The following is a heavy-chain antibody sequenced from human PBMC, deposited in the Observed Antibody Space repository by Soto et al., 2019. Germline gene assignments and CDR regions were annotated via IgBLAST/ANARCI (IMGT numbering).Heavy chain of an antibody. CDR2: IRQDGGEK. CDR1: GFTFSSYW. J-gene: IGHJ3*02. CDR3: AKYCRLYDILSGRSDAFDI. Sequence: GGSLRLSCAASGFTFSSYWMSWIRQAPGKWLEWVANIRQDGGEKYFVDSVKGRFTISRDNAKNSVYLQMNSLRAEDTAVYYCAKYCRLYDILSGRSDAFDIWGQGTVVTVSS. V-gene: IGHV3-7*01. D-gene: IGHD3-9*01.